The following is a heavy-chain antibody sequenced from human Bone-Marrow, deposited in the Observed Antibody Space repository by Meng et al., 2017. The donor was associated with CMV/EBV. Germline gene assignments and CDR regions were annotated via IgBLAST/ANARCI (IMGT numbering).Heavy chain of an antibody. V-gene: IGHV3-74*01. CDR1: GFTFSSYW. CDR3: ARQRVDCSGGSCYYNYYYYGMDF. Sequence: GGSLRLSCAASGFTFSSYWMHWVRQAPGKGLVWVSRINSDGSSTSYADSVKGRFTISRDNAKNTLYLQMNSLRTEDTAVYYCARQRVDCSGGSCYYNYYYYGMDFWGQGTMVTVYS. D-gene: IGHD2-15*01. CDR2: INSDGSST. J-gene: IGHJ6*01.